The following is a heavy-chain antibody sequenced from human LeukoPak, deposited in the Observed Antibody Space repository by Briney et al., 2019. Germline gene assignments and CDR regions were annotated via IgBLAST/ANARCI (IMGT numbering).Heavy chain of an antibody. J-gene: IGHJ4*02. CDR1: GGSISSYY. CDR3: ARHQPGEEPPFDY. Sequence: PSETLSLTCTVSGGSISSYYWSWIRQPPGKGLEWVGYIYYSGSTNYNPSLKSRVTISIDSSKNQFSLKLISMTAADTAVYYCARHQPGEEPPFDYWGQGTLVTVSS. D-gene: IGHD3-16*01. V-gene: IGHV4-59*08. CDR2: IYYSGST.